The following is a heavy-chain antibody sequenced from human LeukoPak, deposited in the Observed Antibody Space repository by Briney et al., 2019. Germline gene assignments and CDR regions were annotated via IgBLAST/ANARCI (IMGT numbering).Heavy chain of an antibody. CDR2: ISTGSQTI. V-gene: IGHV3-48*01. Sequence: GGSLRLSCAASEFTFSSYSVNWVRQAPGKGLEWVSYISTGSQTIYYADSVKGRFTISRDNAKNSLYLQMNSLRAEDTAVYYCARDRSSSHFDSWGHGTLVAVSS. CDR1: EFTFSSYS. J-gene: IGHJ4*01. CDR3: ARDRSSSHFDS.